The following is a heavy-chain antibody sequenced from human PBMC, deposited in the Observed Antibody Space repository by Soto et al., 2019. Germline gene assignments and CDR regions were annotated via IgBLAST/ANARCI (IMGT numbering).Heavy chain of an antibody. V-gene: IGHV1-2*02. J-gene: IGHJ6*02. D-gene: IGHD6-13*01. CDR3: AREAWSLAAAGPHFLDV. CDR2: INPNSGGT. CDR1: GYTFTGYY. Sequence: QVQLVQSGAEVKKPGASVKVSCKASGYTFTGYYMHWVRQAPGQGLEWMGWINPNSGGTNYAQKFQGRVTMTRDTSISTAYMELSRLRSDDTAVYYCAREAWSLAAAGPHFLDVWGQGTTVTVSS.